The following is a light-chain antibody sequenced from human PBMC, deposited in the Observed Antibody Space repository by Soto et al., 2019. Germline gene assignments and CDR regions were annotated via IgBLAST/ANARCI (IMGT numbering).Light chain of an antibody. CDR2: DAS. V-gene: IGKV1-39*01. J-gene: IGKJ1*01. Sequence: DIQMTQSPSSLSASVGDRVTITCRASQNIDSWLNWYQQRPGKAPRLLIHDASSLQSGVPSRFSGSGSGTDFALTINSLQPEDFATIYCQQPYSSPWTFGQGTKVDNK. CDR1: QNIDSW. CDR3: QQPYSSPWT.